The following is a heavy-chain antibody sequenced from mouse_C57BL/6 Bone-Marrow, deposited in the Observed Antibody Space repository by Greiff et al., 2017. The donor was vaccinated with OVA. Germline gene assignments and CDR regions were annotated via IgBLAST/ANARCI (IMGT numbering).Heavy chain of an antibody. D-gene: IGHD2-4*01. CDR3: ARRVYDYDVYWYFDV. CDR2: IYWDDDK. J-gene: IGHJ1*03. CDR1: GFSLSTPGMG. Sequence: ESGPGILQSSQTLSLTCSFSGFSLSTPGMGVSWIRQPSGKGLEWLAHIYWDDDKRYNPSLNSRLTISKDTSRNQVFLKITSVDTADTATYYCARRVYDYDVYWYFDVWGTGTTVTVSS. V-gene: IGHV8-12*01.